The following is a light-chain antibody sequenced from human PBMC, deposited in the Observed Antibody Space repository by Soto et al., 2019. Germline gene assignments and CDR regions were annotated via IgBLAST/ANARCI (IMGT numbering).Light chain of an antibody. CDR2: EAS. J-gene: IGKJ5*01. Sequence: EIVLTQSPGTLSLSPGEGATLSCRASQSVGNNYVAWFQQKPGQAPRVLIYEASKGASGIPDRFSGSGSGTDFTLTISRLEPGDYAVFYCQQYFIAPITFGQGTRLEI. V-gene: IGKV3-20*01. CDR3: QQYFIAPIT. CDR1: QSVGNNY.